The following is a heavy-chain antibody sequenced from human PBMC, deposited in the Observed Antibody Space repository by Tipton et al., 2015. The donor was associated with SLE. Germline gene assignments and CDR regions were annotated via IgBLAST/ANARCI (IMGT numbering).Heavy chain of an antibody. D-gene: IGHD6-6*01. Sequence: TLSLTCTVSGGSISSGGYYWSWIRQHPGKGLEWIGYIYYSGSTYYNPSLKSRVTISVDTSKNQFSLRLSSVTAADTAVYYCARRGQLGSLDYWGQRTLVPVSS. V-gene: IGHV4-31*03. CDR2: IYYSGST. CDR3: ARRGQLGSLDY. J-gene: IGHJ4*02. CDR1: GGSISSGGYY.